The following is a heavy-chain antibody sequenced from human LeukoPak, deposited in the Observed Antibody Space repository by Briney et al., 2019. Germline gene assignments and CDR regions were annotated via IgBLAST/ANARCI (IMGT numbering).Heavy chain of an antibody. V-gene: IGHV1-69*05. D-gene: IGHD1-7*01. J-gene: IGHJ5*02. CDR2: IIPIFGTA. Sequence: SVKVSCKASGGTFSRYAISWVRQAPGQGLEWMGGIIPIFGTANYAQKFQGRVTITTDESTSTAYMELSSLRSEDTAVYYCARDSTRYNWNYPMGGLWFDPWGQGTLVTVSS. CDR1: GGTFSRYA. CDR3: ARDSTRYNWNYPMGGLWFDP.